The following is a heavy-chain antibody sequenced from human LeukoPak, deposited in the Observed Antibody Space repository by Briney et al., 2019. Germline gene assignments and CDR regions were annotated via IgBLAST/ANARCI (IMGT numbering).Heavy chain of an antibody. J-gene: IGHJ5*02. Sequence: PSQTPCLSPGVSGYSPSSGYHWAWFGQPPGRGLEGMGRIYNSGRATTNPSLRIRVTRSVETSKIHFSLNMYFVTAAETAVYYCARDTRWLTPDCTSTSCYENYFDPWGQGTLVTVSS. D-gene: IGHD2-2*01. CDR2: IYNSGRA. CDR3: ARDTRWLTPDCTSTSCYENYFDP. V-gene: IGHV4-38-2*02. CDR1: GYSPSSGYH.